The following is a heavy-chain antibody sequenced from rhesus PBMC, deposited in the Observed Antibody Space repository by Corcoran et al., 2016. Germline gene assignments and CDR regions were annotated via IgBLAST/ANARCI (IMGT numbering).Heavy chain of an antibody. V-gene: IGHV4-160*01. CDR3: AREDCTGSGCYAIYGLDS. D-gene: IGHD2-21*01. CDR2: IYGSSGST. CDR1: GGSISSNY. J-gene: IGHJ6*01. Sequence: QVQLQESGPGLVKPSETLSLTCAVSGGSISSNYWSWIRQPPGKGLGWIGYIYGSSGSTYYNPSLKSRVTISTDTSKNQFSLKLSSVTAADTAVYYCAREDCTGSGCYAIYGLDSWGQGVVVTVSS.